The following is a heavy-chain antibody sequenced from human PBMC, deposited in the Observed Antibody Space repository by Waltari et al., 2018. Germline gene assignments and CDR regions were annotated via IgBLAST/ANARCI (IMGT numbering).Heavy chain of an antibody. Sequence: EVQLVESGGGLVQPGKSLRLSCVASGFMFEDSAMHWVRQVPGKGLEWLSCISWNSNNIVYADSVKGRFTISRDNAENSLYLLMNNLRAEDTALYYCVRDAFGNTIGGVFDYWGQGTLLTVSS. CDR1: GFMFEDSA. V-gene: IGHV3-9*01. J-gene: IGHJ4*02. CDR2: ISWNSNNI. D-gene: IGHD3-3*01. CDR3: VRDAFGNTIGGVFDY.